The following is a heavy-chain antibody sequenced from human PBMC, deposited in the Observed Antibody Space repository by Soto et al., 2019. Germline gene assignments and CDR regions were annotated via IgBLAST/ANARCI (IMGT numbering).Heavy chain of an antibody. Sequence: QVQLVESGGGVVQPGRSLRLSCAASGFTFSSYAMHWVRQAPGKGLEWVAVISYDGSNKYYADSVKGRFTISRDNSKNTLDLQMNGLRAEDTAVYYCASGPEGTTVTPPMAVWGKGTTVTVSS. CDR3: ASGPEGTTVTPPMAV. CDR1: GFTFSSYA. J-gene: IGHJ6*04. V-gene: IGHV3-30-3*01. D-gene: IGHD4-4*01. CDR2: ISYDGSNK.